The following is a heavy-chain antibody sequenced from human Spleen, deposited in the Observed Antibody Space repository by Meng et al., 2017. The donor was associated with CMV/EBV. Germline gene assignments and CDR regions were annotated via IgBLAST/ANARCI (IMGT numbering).Heavy chain of an antibody. Sequence: SGGSIRSSTWWTWVRQPPGKRLEWIGEVYHSGSTFYNPSLKSRVTISLDRSKNQFSLKLRSVTAADTAVYYCARARIAIDSTLIDYWGQGTLVTVSS. CDR2: VYHSGST. CDR3: ARARIAIDSTLIDY. J-gene: IGHJ4*02. CDR1: GGSIRSSTW. D-gene: IGHD2-21*01. V-gene: IGHV4-4*02.